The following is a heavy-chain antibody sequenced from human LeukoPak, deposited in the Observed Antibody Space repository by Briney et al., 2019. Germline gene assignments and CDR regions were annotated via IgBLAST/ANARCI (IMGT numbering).Heavy chain of an antibody. D-gene: IGHD1-1*01. CDR2: IYYSGST. Sequence: PSETLSLTCTVSGGSISSYYWSWIRQPPGKGLEWIGYIYYSGSTNYNPSLKSRVTISVDTSKNQFSLKLSSVTAADTAVYYCARCPVHYFDYWGQGTLVTASS. V-gene: IGHV4-59*08. J-gene: IGHJ4*02. CDR3: ARCPVHYFDY. CDR1: GGSISSYY.